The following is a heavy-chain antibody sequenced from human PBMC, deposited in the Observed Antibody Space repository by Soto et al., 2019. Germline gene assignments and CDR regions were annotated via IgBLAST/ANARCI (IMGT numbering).Heavy chain of an antibody. D-gene: IGHD3-22*01. Sequence: EVQLVETGGGLIQPGGSLRLSCAASGITVSTNYMSWVRQAPGKGLEWVSVIYSDGKTFYADSVKGRFTISRDNSQKRVSLQMNSRGADDTAGYYCGGEGGGGYYDSSGYMAVWGQGRWSPSPQ. J-gene: IGHJ1*01. CDR1: GITVSTNY. V-gene: IGHV3-53*02. CDR2: IYSDGKT. CDR3: GGEGGGGYYDSSGYMAV.